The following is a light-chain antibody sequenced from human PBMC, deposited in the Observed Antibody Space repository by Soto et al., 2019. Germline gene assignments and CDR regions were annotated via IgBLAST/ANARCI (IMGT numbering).Light chain of an antibody. CDR2: AAS. CDR3: QQGHSNPIT. J-gene: IGKJ5*01. CDR1: QSISSY. V-gene: IGKV1-39*01. Sequence: DIQMTPSPSSLSASVGDRVTITCRASQSISSYLNWYQQKPGKAPKLLIYAASSLQSGVPSRFSGSGSGTDFTLTISSLQPEDFATYYCQQGHSNPITLGQGTRLEIK.